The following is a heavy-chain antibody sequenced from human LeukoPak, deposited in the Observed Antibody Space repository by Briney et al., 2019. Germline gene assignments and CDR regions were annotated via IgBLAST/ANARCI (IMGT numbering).Heavy chain of an antibody. CDR3: ARDGARRGYYYYGMDV. J-gene: IGHJ6*02. V-gene: IGHV3-33*01. Sequence: GGSLRLSCAASGFTFSSYGTHWVRQAPGKGLEWVAVIWYDGSNKYYADSVKGRFTISRDNSKNTLYLQMNSLRAEDTAVYYCARDGARRGYYYYGMDVWGQGTTVTVSS. CDR1: GFTFSSYG. D-gene: IGHD3-10*01. CDR2: IWYDGSNK.